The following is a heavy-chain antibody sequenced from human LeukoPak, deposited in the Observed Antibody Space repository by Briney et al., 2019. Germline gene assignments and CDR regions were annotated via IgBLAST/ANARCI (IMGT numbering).Heavy chain of an antibody. CDR1: GFTFSSYW. J-gene: IGHJ4*02. CDR3: ASHQGYRHDY. Sequence: GGSLRLSCAVSGFTFSSYWMSWVRQAPGKGLEWVANIKQDGSEKYYVDSVKGRSTISRDNAKNSLYLQMNSLRVEDTAVYYCASHQGYRHDYWGQGTLVTVSS. D-gene: IGHD2-15*01. CDR2: IKQDGSEK. V-gene: IGHV3-7*01.